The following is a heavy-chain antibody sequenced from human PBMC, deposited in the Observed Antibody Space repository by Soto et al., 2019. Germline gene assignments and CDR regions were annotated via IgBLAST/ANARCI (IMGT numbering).Heavy chain of an antibody. CDR1: GGSISSSSYY. J-gene: IGHJ4*02. CDR2: IYYSGST. D-gene: IGHD1-7*01. V-gene: IGHV4-39*01. Sequence: KTXGTLALTCTVSGGSISSSSYYGGWIRQPPGKGLEWIGSIYYSGSTYYNPSLKSRVTISVDTSKNQFSLKLSSVTAADTAVYYCARQTGTRFYDRVYYFDYWGQGTLVTVSS. CDR3: ARQTGTRFYDRVYYFDY.